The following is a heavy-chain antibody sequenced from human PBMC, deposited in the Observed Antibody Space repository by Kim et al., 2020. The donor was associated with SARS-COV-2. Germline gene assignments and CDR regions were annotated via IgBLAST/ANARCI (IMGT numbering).Heavy chain of an antibody. V-gene: IGHV1-46*01. CDR3: ARVGYFDWLLDY. Sequence: SYAQKFQGRVTMTRDTSTSTVYMELSSLRSEDTAVYYCARVGYFDWLLDYWGQGTLVTVSS. J-gene: IGHJ4*02. D-gene: IGHD3-9*01.